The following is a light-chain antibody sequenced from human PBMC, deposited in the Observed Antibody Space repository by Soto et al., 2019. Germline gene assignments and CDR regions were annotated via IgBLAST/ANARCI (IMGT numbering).Light chain of an antibody. CDR3: QQYGSSQS. Sequence: EIVLTQSPGTLSLSPGERATLSCRASQTVSSNYLAWYQQKPGQAPRLLIYGASSRATGIPDRFSGSGSGTAFTLTISRLEPEDFAVYSCQQYGSSQSFGQGTKVEIK. V-gene: IGKV3-20*01. J-gene: IGKJ1*01. CDR1: QTVSSNY. CDR2: GAS.